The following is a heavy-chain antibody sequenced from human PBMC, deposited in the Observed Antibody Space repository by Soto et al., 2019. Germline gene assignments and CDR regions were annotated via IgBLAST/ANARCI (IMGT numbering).Heavy chain of an antibody. V-gene: IGHV3-30*18. Sequence: QVQLVESGGGVVQPGRSLRLSCAASGFTFSSYGMHWVRQAPGKGLEWVAVISYDGSNKYYADSVKGRFTISRDNSKNTLYLQMNSLRAEDTAVYYCAKSLERYDYYYGMDVWGQGTTVTVSS. CDR2: ISYDGSNK. J-gene: IGHJ6*02. CDR1: GFTFSSYG. CDR3: AKSLERYDYYYGMDV.